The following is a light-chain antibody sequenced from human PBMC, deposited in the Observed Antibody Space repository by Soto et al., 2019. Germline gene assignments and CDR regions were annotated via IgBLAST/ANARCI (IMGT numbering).Light chain of an antibody. Sequence: QSALTQPASVSGAPGQSITISCTGTSSDVGGYNYVSWYQQHPGKAPKLMIYDVSNRPSGVSNRFSGSKSGNTASLTISGLQAEDEDDYYSSSYTSSSTLDVVFVGGTKLTVL. V-gene: IGLV2-14*01. CDR2: DVS. CDR1: SSDVGGYNY. J-gene: IGLJ2*01. CDR3: SSYTSSSTLDVV.